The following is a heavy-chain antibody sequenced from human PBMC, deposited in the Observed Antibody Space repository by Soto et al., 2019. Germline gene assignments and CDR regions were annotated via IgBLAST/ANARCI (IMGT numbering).Heavy chain of an antibody. J-gene: IGHJ6*02. Sequence: QVQLVQSGAEVKKPGSSVKVSCKASGGTFSSYAISWVRQAPGQGLEWMGGIIPIFGTANYAQKFQGRVTITADESTSTAYMELSSLRSEDTAVYYCARESIAVAGPERNCYYYGMDVWGQGTTVTVSS. CDR3: ARESIAVAGPERNCYYYGMDV. CDR1: GGTFSSYA. D-gene: IGHD6-19*01. CDR2: IIPIFGTA. V-gene: IGHV1-69*01.